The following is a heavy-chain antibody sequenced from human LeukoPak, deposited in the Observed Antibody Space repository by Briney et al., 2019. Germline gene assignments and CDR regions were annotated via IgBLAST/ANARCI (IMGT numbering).Heavy chain of an antibody. Sequence: PSETLSLTCAVYGGSFSGYYWSWIRQPPGKGLEWIGEINHSGSTNYNPSLKSRVTISVDTSKNQFSLKLSSVTAADTAVYYCARGKRGNLRALFDYWGQGTLVTVSS. V-gene: IGHV4-34*01. CDR1: GGSFSGYY. CDR3: ARGKRGNLRALFDY. J-gene: IGHJ4*02. D-gene: IGHD4-23*01. CDR2: INHSGST.